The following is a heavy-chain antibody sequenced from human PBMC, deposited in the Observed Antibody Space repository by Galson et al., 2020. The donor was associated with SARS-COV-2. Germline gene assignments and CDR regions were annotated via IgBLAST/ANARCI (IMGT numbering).Heavy chain of an antibody. CDR2: IWYDGSKK. J-gene: IGHJ1*01. Sequence: LSLTCAASGFNFKTYAMHWVRQAPGKGLEWVASIWYDGSKKYYADSVKGRFTISRDNSKSTLFLQMSSLRADDTAVYYCAKAFAGYCSGGNCYPSEYFQHWGQGTLVTVS. D-gene: IGHD2-15*01. V-gene: IGHV3-30*02. CDR1: GFNFKTYA. CDR3: AKAFAGYCSGGNCYPSEYFQH.